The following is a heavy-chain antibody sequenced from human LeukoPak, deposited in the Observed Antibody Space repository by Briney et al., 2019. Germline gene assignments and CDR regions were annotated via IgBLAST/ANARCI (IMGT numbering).Heavy chain of an antibody. CDR3: ARDRNFSYFDY. J-gene: IGHJ4*02. Sequence: GGSLRLSCAASGFTFSSNYMSWVRQAPGKGLEWVSVIYSGGSTYYADSVKGRFTISRDNSKNTLYLQMNSLGAEDTAVYYCARDRNFSYFDYWGQGTLVTVSS. CDR2: IYSGGST. CDR1: GFTFSSNY. V-gene: IGHV3-66*01. D-gene: IGHD2/OR15-2a*01.